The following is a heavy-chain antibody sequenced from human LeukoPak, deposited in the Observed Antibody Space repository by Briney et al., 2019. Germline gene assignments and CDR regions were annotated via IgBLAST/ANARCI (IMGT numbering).Heavy chain of an antibody. J-gene: IGHJ4*02. Sequence: GGSLRLSCAASGFTFSNAWMSWVRQAPGKGLEWVGRIKSKKDGGTTDYATPVKGRFTITRDDSKNTVYLQMNSLKTEDTALYYCSTFADDGYWGQGTLVTVSS. CDR3: STFADDGY. CDR2: IKSKKDGGTT. CDR1: GFTFSNAW. V-gene: IGHV3-15*01. D-gene: IGHD3-16*01.